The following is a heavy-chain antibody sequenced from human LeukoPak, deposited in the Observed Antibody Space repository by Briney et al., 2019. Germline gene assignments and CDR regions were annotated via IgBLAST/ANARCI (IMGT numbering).Heavy chain of an antibody. CDR3: ARGQDYDILTGYSRELRFDY. D-gene: IGHD3-9*01. V-gene: IGHV4-34*01. Sequence: PSETLSLTCAVYGGSFSGYYWSWIRQPPGKGLEWIGEINHSGSTNYNPSLKSRVTISVDTSKNQFSLKLSSETAADTAVYYCARGQDYDILTGYSRELRFDYWGQGTLVTVSS. CDR2: INHSGST. J-gene: IGHJ4*02. CDR1: GGSFSGYY.